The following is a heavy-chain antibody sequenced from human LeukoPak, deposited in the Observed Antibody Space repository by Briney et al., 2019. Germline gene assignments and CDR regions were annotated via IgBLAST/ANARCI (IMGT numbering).Heavy chain of an antibody. V-gene: IGHV3-48*01. D-gene: IGHD6-19*01. CDR3: ARNGASSGRPYHLDY. CDR1: KFTFSEYG. CDR2: ISSSSSTI. J-gene: IGHJ4*02. Sequence: PGGSLRLSCAASKFTFSEYGMNWVRQAPGKGLEWVSYISSSSSTIYYGDSVKGRFTISRDNAESSVYLQMNGLRAEDTAVYFCARNGASSGRPYHLDYWGQGTLVTVSS.